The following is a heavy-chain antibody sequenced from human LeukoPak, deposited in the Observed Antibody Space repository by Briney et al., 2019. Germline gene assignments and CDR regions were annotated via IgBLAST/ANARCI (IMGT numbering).Heavy chain of an antibody. D-gene: IGHD3-22*01. CDR3: ASGRDFYYDTSGW. Sequence: GGSLRLSCAASGFTFSSYAMHWVRQAPGKGLEWVAVISYDGSNKYYADSVKGRFTISRDNSKNTLYLQMNSLRVEDTAVYFCASGRDFYYDTSGWWGQGTLVTVSS. V-gene: IGHV3-30-3*01. CDR1: GFTFSSYA. J-gene: IGHJ4*02. CDR2: ISYDGSNK.